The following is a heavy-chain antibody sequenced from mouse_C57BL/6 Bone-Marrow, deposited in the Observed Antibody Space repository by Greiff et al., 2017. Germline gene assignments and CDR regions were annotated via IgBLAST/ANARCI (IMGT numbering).Heavy chain of an antibody. CDR1: GFNIKDDY. V-gene: IGHV14-4*01. D-gene: IGHD1-1*01. J-gene: IGHJ3*01. CDR2: IDPENGDT. CDR3: TIHYYGSRSFAY. Sequence: VHVKQSGAELVRPGASVKLSCTASGFNIKDDYMHWVKQRPEQGLEWIGWIDPENGDTEYASKFQGKATITADTSSNTAYLQLSSLTSEDTAVYYCTIHYYGSRSFAYWGQGTLVTVSA.